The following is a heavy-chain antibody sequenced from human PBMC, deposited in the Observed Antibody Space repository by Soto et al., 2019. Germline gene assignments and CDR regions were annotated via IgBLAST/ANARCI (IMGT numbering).Heavy chain of an antibody. V-gene: IGHV3-7*01. Sequence: EVQLVESGGGLVQPGGSLRLSCAASGFTFSSCWMSWVRQAPGKGLEWVANIKQDGSEKYYVDSVKGRFTISRDNAKNSLYLQMNSLRAEDTAVYYCARGSRSGSYYESNWFDPWGQGTLVTVSS. J-gene: IGHJ5*02. CDR3: ARGSRSGSYYESNWFDP. CDR1: GFTFSSCW. CDR2: IKQDGSEK. D-gene: IGHD1-26*01.